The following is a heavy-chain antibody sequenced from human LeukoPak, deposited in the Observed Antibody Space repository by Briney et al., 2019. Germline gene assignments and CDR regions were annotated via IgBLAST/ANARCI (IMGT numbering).Heavy chain of an antibody. V-gene: IGHV3-48*03. J-gene: IGHJ4*02. CDR3: GKAAAGTI. D-gene: IGHD6-13*01. Sequence: PGGSLRLSCAASGFTFSSYEMNWVRQAPGKGLEWVSYISSSGTIYYADSVKGRFTISRDNAKNSLYLQMKSLRAEDTAVYYCGKAAAGTIWGQGTLVTVSS. CDR2: ISSSGTI. CDR1: GFTFSSYE.